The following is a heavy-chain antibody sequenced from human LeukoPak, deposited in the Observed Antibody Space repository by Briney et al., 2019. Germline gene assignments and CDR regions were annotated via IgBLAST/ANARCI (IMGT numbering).Heavy chain of an antibody. D-gene: IGHD2-15*01. CDR1: GLTFSSYG. J-gene: IGHJ4*02. CDR2: ICDSGGRT. CDR3: AKEGEYCSGGRCYSALPDD. V-gene: IGHV3-23*01. Sequence: GGSLRLSCAASGLTFSSYGMSWVRQAPGKGLEWVSVICDSGGRTYYADSGRGRFTISRDDSKNTLYLQMDSLRAEDTAVYYCAKEGEYCSGGRCYSALPDDWGQGILVTVSS.